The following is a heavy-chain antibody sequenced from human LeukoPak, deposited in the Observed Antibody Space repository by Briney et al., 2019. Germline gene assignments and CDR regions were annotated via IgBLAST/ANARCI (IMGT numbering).Heavy chain of an antibody. V-gene: IGHV3-15*01. Sequence: GGSLRLSCAASGFSLSNAWMSWVRQAPGKGLEWVGRIKSKTDGGTTDYAAPVKGRFTISRDDSKNTLYLQMNSLKTEDTAVYYCTTDSTVPYAFDIWGQGTMVTVSS. CDR1: GFSLSNAW. D-gene: IGHD2-2*01. CDR2: IKSKTDGGTT. J-gene: IGHJ3*02. CDR3: TTDSTVPYAFDI.